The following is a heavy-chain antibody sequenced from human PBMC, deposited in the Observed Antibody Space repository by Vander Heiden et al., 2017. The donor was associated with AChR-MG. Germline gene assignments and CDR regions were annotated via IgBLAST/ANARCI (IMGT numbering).Heavy chain of an antibody. CDR1: GFTFTKYG. V-gene: IGHV3-33*01. D-gene: IGHD3-16*02. Sequence: QVQLVESGGGVVQPGRSLRLSCAASGFTFTKYGMHWVRQAPGKGLEWVAVIWYDGSVEYYADSVKDRFTISRDNSKNTLYLQMNGLRAEDTAVYWCARARGGLVVHGGGDDFDLWGQGTMVTVSS. J-gene: IGHJ3*01. CDR3: ARARGGLVVHGGGDDFDL. CDR2: IWYDGSVE.